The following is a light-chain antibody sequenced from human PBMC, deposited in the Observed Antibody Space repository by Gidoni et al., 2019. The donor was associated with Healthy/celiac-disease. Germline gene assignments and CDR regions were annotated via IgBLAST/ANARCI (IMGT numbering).Light chain of an antibody. J-gene: IGKJ4*01. CDR1: QSVSSSY. CDR3: QQYGSSPPGLT. V-gene: IGKV3-20*01. Sequence: PGTLSLSPGERATLSCRASQSVSSSYLAWYQQKPGQDPRLLIYGASSRATGIPDRFSGSGSGTDFTLTISRLEPEDFAVYYCQQYGSSPPGLTFGGGTKVEIK. CDR2: GAS.